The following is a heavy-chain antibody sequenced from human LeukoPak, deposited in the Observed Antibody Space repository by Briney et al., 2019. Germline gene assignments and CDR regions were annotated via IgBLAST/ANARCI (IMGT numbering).Heavy chain of an antibody. D-gene: IGHD3-9*01. CDR3: ARRGGHYYDNTGYFSE. J-gene: IGHJ2*01. Sequence: GGSLRLSCEGSGFTIHNYYISWVRQAPGKGLEWVAVIYSGGSTYHADAVKGRLTISRDSYKNFVYLQMNSLRVDDTAIYYCARRGGHYYDNTGYFSEWGRGTLVTVSS. V-gene: IGHV3-53*01. CDR2: IYSGGST. CDR1: GFTIHNYY.